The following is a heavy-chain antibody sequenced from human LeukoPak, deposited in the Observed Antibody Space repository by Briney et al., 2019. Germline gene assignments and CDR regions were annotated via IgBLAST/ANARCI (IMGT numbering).Heavy chain of an antibody. D-gene: IGHD3-10*01. CDR1: GFTFNNYW. CDR2: IKRDGSEQ. V-gene: IGHV3-7*03. J-gene: IGHJ4*02. CDR3: ARVNYGLDI. Sequence: PGGSLRLSCAASGFTFNNYWMNWIRQAPGKGLEWVASIKRDGSEQRYVDSVEGRFTISRDSAKSSLFLHMNSLRVEDTALYYCARVNYGLDIWGQGTPVTVSS.